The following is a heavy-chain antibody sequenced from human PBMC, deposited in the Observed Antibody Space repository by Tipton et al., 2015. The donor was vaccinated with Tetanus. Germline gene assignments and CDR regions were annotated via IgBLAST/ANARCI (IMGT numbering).Heavy chain of an antibody. CDR1: EGSISDKKYY. CDR2: IYFKGDT. D-gene: IGHD3-10*01. Sequence: TLSLTCNVSEGSISDKKYYWGWIRQPPGKGLEWIASIYFKGDTYFSPSLKSRVTIAVDTSQNLFSLRLTSVTAADTAVYYCARHLYGYWFDPWGQGAQVTVSS. V-gene: IGHV4-39*01. J-gene: IGHJ5*02. CDR3: ARHLYGYWFDP.